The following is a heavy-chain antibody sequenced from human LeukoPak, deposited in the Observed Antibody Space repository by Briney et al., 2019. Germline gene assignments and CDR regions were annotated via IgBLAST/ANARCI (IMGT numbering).Heavy chain of an antibody. CDR1: GYTFTVYY. Sequence: ASVKVSCKASGYTFTVYYIHWVRQAPGQGLEWMGRINPNSGGTNYAQMFQGRVTMTRDTSISTAYIELSRLNSDDTAVYYCARDGKETADRNTALDYWGQGSLVTVSS. CDR2: INPNSGGT. CDR3: ARDGKETADRNTALDY. V-gene: IGHV1-2*06. D-gene: IGHD2-21*02. J-gene: IGHJ4*02.